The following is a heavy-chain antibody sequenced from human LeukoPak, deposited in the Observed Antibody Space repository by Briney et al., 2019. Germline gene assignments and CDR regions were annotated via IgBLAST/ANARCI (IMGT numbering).Heavy chain of an antibody. J-gene: IGHJ4*02. Sequence: GGSLRLSCAASGFTFENYYLHWVRQAPGMGLVWVSRINYDGSGKTYADSVKGRFTISRDNAKHTLYLQMSSLRAEDTAMYYCARGGEGLLWGQGILVTVSS. V-gene: IGHV3-74*01. D-gene: IGHD2-15*01. CDR2: INYDGSGK. CDR1: GFTFENYY. CDR3: ARGGEGLL.